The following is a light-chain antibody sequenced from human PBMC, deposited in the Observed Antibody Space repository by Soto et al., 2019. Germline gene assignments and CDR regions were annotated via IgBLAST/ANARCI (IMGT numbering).Light chain of an antibody. J-gene: IGKJ1*01. CDR3: QQYGSSGT. V-gene: IGKV3-20*01. Sequence: LTHSPGPLSLSPWERATLSCRASQSVSNNYLAWYQQKPGQAPRLLIYGASNRATGIPDRFSGRGAGTDFTLTISRLEPEDFAVYYCQQYGSSGTCGQGTKVDIK. CDR1: QSVSNNY. CDR2: GAS.